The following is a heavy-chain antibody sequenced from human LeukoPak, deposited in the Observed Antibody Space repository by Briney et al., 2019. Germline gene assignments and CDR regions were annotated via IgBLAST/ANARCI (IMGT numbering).Heavy chain of an antibody. CDR2: ISYDGSNK. J-gene: IGHJ4*02. CDR3: ARERDIVVVPAASPHLPFDY. V-gene: IGHV3-30*03. CDR1: GFTFSSYG. D-gene: IGHD2-2*01. Sequence: PGGSLRLSCAASGFTFSSYGMHWVRQAPGKGLEWVAVISYDGSNKYYADSVKGRFTISRDNSKNTLYLQMNSLRAEDTAVYYCARERDIVVVPAASPHLPFDYWGQGTLVTVSS.